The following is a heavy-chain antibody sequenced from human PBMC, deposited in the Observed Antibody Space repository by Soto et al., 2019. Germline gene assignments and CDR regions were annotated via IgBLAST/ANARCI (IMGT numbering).Heavy chain of an antibody. CDR2: IRNKANSYAT. V-gene: IGHV3-73*01. CDR3: TRPNFGVVIIGDAFDI. Sequence: GTLILACTASGFTFSGSAMHWVRQASGKGLEWGGRIRNKANSYATVYAASVKGRFTISRDDSKNTAYLQMNSLKTEDTAVYYCTRPNFGVVIIGDAFDIWGQGTMVTV. CDR1: GFTFSGSA. D-gene: IGHD3-3*01. J-gene: IGHJ3*02.